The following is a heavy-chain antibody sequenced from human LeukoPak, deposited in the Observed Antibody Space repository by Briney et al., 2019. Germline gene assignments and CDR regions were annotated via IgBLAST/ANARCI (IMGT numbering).Heavy chain of an antibody. V-gene: IGHV4-34*01. J-gene: IGHJ4*02. D-gene: IGHD3-22*01. CDR2: INHSGST. CDR1: GGSFSGYY. Sequence: SETLSLTCAVYGGSFSGYYWSWIRQPPGKGLEWIGEINHSGSTNYNPSLKSRVTISVDTSKNLFSLKLSSVTAADTAVYYCAREGYYYDSSGYYAYWGQGTLVTVSS. CDR3: AREGYYYDSSGYYAY.